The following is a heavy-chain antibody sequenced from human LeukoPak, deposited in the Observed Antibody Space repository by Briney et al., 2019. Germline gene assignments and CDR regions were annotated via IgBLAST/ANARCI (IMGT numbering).Heavy chain of an antibody. D-gene: IGHD1-26*01. Sequence: PGGSLGLSCAASGFTFTSYSMNWVRQAPGKGLEWFSTISGGGGSTYYADSVKGRFTISRDNSKNTLYLQVNSLRAEDTAVYYCAKGGKWDVTPFDYWGQGTLVTVSS. CDR2: ISGGGGST. V-gene: IGHV3-23*01. CDR1: GFTFTSYS. CDR3: AKGGKWDVTPFDY. J-gene: IGHJ4*02.